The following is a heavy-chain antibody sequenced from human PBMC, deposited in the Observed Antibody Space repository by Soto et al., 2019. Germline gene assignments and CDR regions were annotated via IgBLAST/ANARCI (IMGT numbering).Heavy chain of an antibody. Sequence: GGSLRLSCAASGFTFSSYSMNWVRQAPGKGLEWVSYISSSSSTIYYADSVKGRFTISRDNAKNSLYLQMNSLRAEETAVYYCARDLYCSSTSCYGRGSFDYWGQGTLVTVSS. CDR3: ARDLYCSSTSCYGRGSFDY. D-gene: IGHD2-2*01. CDR2: ISSSSSTI. V-gene: IGHV3-48*01. J-gene: IGHJ4*02. CDR1: GFTFSSYS.